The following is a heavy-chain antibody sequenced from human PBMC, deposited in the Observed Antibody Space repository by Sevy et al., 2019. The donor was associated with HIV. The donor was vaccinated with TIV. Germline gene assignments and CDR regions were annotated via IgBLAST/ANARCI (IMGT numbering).Heavy chain of an antibody. Sequence: GGSLRLSCAASGFTFSSYAMHWVRQAPGKGLEWVAVISYDGSNKYYSDSVKGRFTISRDNSKNTLYLQMNSLRAEDTAVYYCARRRGSGWSEYLDYWGQGTLVTVSS. CDR2: ISYDGSNK. J-gene: IGHJ4*02. V-gene: IGHV3-30-3*01. D-gene: IGHD6-19*01. CDR3: ARRRGSGWSEYLDY. CDR1: GFTFSSYA.